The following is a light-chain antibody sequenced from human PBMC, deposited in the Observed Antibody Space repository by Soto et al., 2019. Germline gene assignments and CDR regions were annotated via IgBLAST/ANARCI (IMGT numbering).Light chain of an antibody. J-gene: IGKJ3*01. CDR3: QQTHSLPLS. V-gene: IGKV1-12*01. CDR1: QGVGGW. CDR2: ATS. Sequence: IQMTQSPSSVSASVGDRVTMTCRASQGVGGWLAWYQQKPGKVPKLLIYATSSLQSGVPSRFSGSGSGTDFTISLSRLQPEDFATYYCQQTHSLPLSFVPGTKVDIK.